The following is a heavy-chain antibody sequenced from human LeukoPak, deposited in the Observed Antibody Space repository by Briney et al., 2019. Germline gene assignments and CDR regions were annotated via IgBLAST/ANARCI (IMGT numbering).Heavy chain of an antibody. CDR3: ARGTTGSYFDY. CDR1: GFTFSTYN. CDR2: ISSSGSSI. J-gene: IGHJ4*02. D-gene: IGHD1-1*01. V-gene: IGHV3-48*01. Sequence: SGGSLRLSCAASGFTFSTYNMNWVRQAPGKGLEWVSYISSSGSSIYYADSVKGRFTISRDNAKNSLYLQMNSLRAEDTAVYYCARGTTGSYFDYWGQGTLVTVSS.